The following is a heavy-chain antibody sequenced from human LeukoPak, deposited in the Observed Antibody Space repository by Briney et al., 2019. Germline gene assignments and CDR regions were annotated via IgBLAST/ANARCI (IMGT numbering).Heavy chain of an antibody. CDR3: ARQSQYCSSPSCLDYYHYYHMDG. J-gene: IGHJ6*02. CDR2: IYPDDSDT. V-gene: IGHV5-51*01. Sequence: GESLKISCRGSGYNFASYWIAWVRQMPGKGLEWMGIIYPDDSDTTYSPSFQGQVTISADKSISTAYLQWSSLKASDTAMYYCARQSQYCSSPSCLDYYHYYHMDGWGQGTTVTVSS. CDR1: GYNFASYW. D-gene: IGHD2-2*01.